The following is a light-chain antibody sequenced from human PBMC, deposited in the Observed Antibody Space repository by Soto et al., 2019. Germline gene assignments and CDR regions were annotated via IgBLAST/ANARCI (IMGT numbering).Light chain of an antibody. V-gene: IGLV2-11*01. CDR2: GVS. CDR3: CSYAGAYTVL. CDR1: SSDIGNYNY. Sequence: QSALTQPRSVSGSPGQSVTISCTGTSSDIGNYNYVSWYQQNPGKAPKLMIYGVSKRPSGVPDRFSGSKSGNTASLTISGLQSEDDGDYFCCSYAGAYTVLFGGGTKVTVL. J-gene: IGLJ2*01.